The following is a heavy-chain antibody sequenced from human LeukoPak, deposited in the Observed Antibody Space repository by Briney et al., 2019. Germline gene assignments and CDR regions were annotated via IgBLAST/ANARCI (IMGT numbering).Heavy chain of an antibody. J-gene: IGHJ4*02. CDR3: GRIAAAGTFDY. CDR1: GYTFTSYY. Sequence: ASVKVSCKASGYTFTSYYMHWVRQAPGQGLEWMGIINPSGGSTSYAQKFQGRATMTRDTSTSTVYMELSSLRSEDTAVYYCGRIAAAGTFDYWGQGTLVTVSS. V-gene: IGHV1-46*01. CDR2: INPSGGST. D-gene: IGHD6-13*01.